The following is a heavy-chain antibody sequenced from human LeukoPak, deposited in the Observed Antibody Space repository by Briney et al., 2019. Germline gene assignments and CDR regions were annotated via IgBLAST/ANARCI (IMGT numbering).Heavy chain of an antibody. CDR1: GGXISSYY. V-gene: IGHV4-59*01. CDR2: IYFGGST. D-gene: IGHD1-7*01. Sequence: SETLSLTCTVSGGXISSYYCSWIRQPPGKGREWLGYIYFGGSTNYNPSLKSRVTISVDTSKNQFSLKLSSVTAADTAVYYCARDSIAETNVRWCDPWGQGTLVTVSS. J-gene: IGHJ5*02. CDR3: ARDSIAETNVRWCDP.